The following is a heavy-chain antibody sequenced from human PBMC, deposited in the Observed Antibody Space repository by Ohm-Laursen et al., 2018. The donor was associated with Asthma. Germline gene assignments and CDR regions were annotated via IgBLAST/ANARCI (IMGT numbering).Heavy chain of an antibody. CDR3: AKSFESVMAYYYYGMDV. J-gene: IGHJ6*02. CDR2: ISYDGSNK. CDR1: GFTFSSYG. D-gene: IGHD2-21*01. Sequence: SSLRLSCTASGFTFSSYGMHWVRQAPGKGLEWVAVISYDGSNKYYADSVKGRFTISRDNSKNTLYLQMNSLRAEDTAVYYCAKSFESVMAYYYYGMDVWGQGTTVTVSS. V-gene: IGHV3-30*18.